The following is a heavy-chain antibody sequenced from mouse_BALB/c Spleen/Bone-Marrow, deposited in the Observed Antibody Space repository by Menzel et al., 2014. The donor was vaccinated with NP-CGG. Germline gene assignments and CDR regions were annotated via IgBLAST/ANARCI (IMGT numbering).Heavy chain of an antibody. V-gene: IGHV4-1*02. CDR1: GFDFSRCW. Sequence: EVKLLESGGGLVQPGGSLKLSCAASGFDFSRCWMSWVRQAPGKGLEWIGEINPDSRTINYTPSLKDKFIISRDNAKNTLYLRLNKVRSEDTALYYCARPDYYGYLNYWGQGTTLTVSS. J-gene: IGHJ2*01. CDR2: INPDSRTI. D-gene: IGHD1-1*01. CDR3: ARPDYYGYLNY.